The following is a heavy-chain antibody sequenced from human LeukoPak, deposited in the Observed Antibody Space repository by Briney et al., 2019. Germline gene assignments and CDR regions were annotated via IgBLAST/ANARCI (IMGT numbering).Heavy chain of an antibody. V-gene: IGHV4-38-2*02. D-gene: IGHD6-6*01. J-gene: IGHJ4*02. CDR1: GGSISSYY. Sequence: PSETLSLTCTVSGGSISSYYWGWIRQPPGKGLEWIGSIYHSGSTYYNPSLKSRVTISVDTSKNQFSLKLSSVTAADTAVYYCARQEPPYSSSSDYWGQGTLVTVSS. CDR2: IYHSGST. CDR3: ARQEPPYSSSSDY.